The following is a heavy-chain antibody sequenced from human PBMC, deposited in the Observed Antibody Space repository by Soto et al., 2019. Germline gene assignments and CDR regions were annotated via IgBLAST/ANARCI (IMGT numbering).Heavy chain of an antibody. J-gene: IGHJ4*02. CDR2: IVVGSGNT. CDR3: ARDRSHSSAHWWLDY. Sequence: ASVKVSCKASGFTFTNSAVQWVRQARGQRLEWIGWIVVGSGNTNYAQKFQERVTITRDMSTSTAYMELSSLRSEDTAMYYCARDRSHSSAHWWLDYWGQGTQVTVSS. V-gene: IGHV1-58*01. D-gene: IGHD3-22*01. CDR1: GFTFTNSA.